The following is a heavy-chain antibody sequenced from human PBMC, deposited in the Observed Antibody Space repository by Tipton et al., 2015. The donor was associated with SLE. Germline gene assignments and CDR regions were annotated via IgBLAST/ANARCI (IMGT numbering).Heavy chain of an antibody. CDR3: ARGSSLAAFDI. Sequence: GSLRLSCAVYGGSFSGYYWSWIRHPPGKGLEWIGEINHSGSTNYNPSLKSRVTISVDTSKNQFSLKLSSVTAADTAVYYCARGSSLAAFDIWGQGTMVTVSS. CDR2: INHSGST. J-gene: IGHJ3*02. CDR1: GGSFSGYY. V-gene: IGHV4-34*01.